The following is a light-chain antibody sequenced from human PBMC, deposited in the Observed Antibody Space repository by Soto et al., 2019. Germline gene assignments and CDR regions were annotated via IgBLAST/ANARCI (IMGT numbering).Light chain of an antibody. J-gene: IGLJ2*01. V-gene: IGLV2-8*01. CDR3: SSYAGSNNLV. CDR2: EVS. Sequence: QSALTQPPSASGSPGKSVTISCTGTSSDVGGYNYVSWYQQHPGKAPKLMIYEVSKWPAGVPNRFSGSKSGNTASLTVSGLQAEDEADYYCSSYAGSNNLVFGGGTQLTVL. CDR1: SSDVGGYNY.